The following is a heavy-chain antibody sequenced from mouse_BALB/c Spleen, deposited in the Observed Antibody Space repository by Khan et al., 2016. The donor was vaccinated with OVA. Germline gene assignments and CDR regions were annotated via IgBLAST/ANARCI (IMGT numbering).Heavy chain of an antibody. CDR1: GYTFTIYY. CDR3: ARWGSNYPSYAMDY. J-gene: IGHJ4*01. V-gene: IGHV1S56*01. D-gene: IGHD2-5*01. CDR2: IYPGNVNT. Sequence: QVQLKESGPELVKPGASVRISCKASGYTFTIYYIHWVKQRPGQGLEWIGWIYPGNVNTGYNEKFKGKATLTADKSSSTAYMQLSSLTSEDSAVYVCARWGSNYPSYAMDYWGQGTSVTVSS.